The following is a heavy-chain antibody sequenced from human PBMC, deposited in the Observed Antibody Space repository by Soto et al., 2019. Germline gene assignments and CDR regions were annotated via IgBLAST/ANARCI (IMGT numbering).Heavy chain of an antibody. Sequence: QVQLVQSGAEVKKPGASVKVSCKASGYTFTGYYMHWVRQAPGQGLEWMGWINPNSGGTNYAQKFQGWVTMTRDTSIRTAQKELSRLRSDDKAGYYWGRGEREQTYYDFWSGYPAGYYGMDVWGQGTTVTVSS. V-gene: IGHV1-2*04. D-gene: IGHD3-3*01. J-gene: IGHJ6*02. CDR1: GYTFTGYY. CDR2: INPNSGGT. CDR3: GRGEREQTYYDFWSGYPAGYYGMDV.